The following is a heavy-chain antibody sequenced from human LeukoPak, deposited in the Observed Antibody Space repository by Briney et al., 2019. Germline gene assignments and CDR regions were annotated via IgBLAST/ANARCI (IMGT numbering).Heavy chain of an antibody. D-gene: IGHD3-22*01. CDR2: ISSSSSYI. Sequence: GGSLRLSCAASGFTFSSYSMNWVRQAPGKGLEWVSSISSSSSYIYYADSVKGRFTISRDNAKNSLYLQMNSLRAEDTAVYYCAMWRGQYRSYYDSSGYYGQDFDYWGQGTLVTVSS. CDR1: GFTFSSYS. CDR3: AMWRGQYRSYYDSSGYYGQDFDY. J-gene: IGHJ4*02. V-gene: IGHV3-21*01.